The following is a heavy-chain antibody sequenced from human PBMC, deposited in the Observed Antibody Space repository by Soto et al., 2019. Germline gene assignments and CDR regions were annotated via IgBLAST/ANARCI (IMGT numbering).Heavy chain of an antibody. D-gene: IGHD5-12*01. J-gene: IGHJ4*02. CDR3: AKGGHIVATTPFDY. V-gene: IGHV3-9*01. CDR1: GFTFDDYA. Sequence: ESGGGLVQPGRSLRLSCAASGFTFDDYAMHWVRQAPGKGLEWVSGISWNSGSIGYADSVKGRFTISRDNAKNSLYLQMNSLRAEDTALYYCAKGGHIVATTPFDYWGQGTLVTVSS. CDR2: ISWNSGSI.